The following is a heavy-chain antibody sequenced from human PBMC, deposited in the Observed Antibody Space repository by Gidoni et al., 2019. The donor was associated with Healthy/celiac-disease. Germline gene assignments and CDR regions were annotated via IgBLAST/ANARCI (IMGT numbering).Heavy chain of an antibody. J-gene: IGHJ4*02. CDR2: ISYDGSNK. Sequence: QVQLVESGGGVVQPGRSLSLSCAASGFTFSSYGMHWVRQAPGKGLEWVAVISYDGSNKYYVDSVKGRFTISRDNSKNTLYLQMNSLRAEDTAVYYCAREIIAVAGRRFDYWGQGTLVTVSS. CDR3: AREIIAVAGRRFDY. V-gene: IGHV3-30*03. CDR1: GFTFSSYG. D-gene: IGHD6-19*01.